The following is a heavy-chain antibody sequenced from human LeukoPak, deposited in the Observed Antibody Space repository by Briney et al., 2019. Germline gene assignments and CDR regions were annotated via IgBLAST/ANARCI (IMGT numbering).Heavy chain of an antibody. CDR2: ISAYNGNT. CDR1: GYTFTNYG. V-gene: IGHV1-18*01. D-gene: IGHD3-3*01. CDR3: ARDLKGFLAWLLFDY. J-gene: IGHJ4*02. Sequence: GASVKVSCKASGYTFTNYGISWVRQAPGQGLEWMGWISAYNGNTNYAQNLQGRVTMTTDTSTSTAYMELRSLRSDDTAVYYCARDLKGFLAWLLFDYWGQGTLVTVSS.